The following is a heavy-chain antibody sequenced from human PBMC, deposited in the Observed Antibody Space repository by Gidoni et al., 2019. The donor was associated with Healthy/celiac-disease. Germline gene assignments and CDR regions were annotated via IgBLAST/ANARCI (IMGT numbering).Heavy chain of an antibody. Sequence: QVQLQESGPGLVKPSQPLSLTCTVSGGSISSGGYYWSWIRQHPGKGLEWIGYIYYSGSTYYNPSLKSRVTISVDTSKNQFSLKLSSVTAADTAVYYCASHGSGGEFAFDIWGQGTMVTVSS. CDR3: ASHGSGGEFAFDI. D-gene: IGHD3-16*01. J-gene: IGHJ3*02. CDR1: GGSISSGGYY. CDR2: IYYSGST. V-gene: IGHV4-31*03.